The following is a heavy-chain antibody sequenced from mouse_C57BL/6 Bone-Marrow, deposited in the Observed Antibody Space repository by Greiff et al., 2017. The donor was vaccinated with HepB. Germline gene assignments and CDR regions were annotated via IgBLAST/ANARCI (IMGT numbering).Heavy chain of an antibody. V-gene: IGHV1-82*01. D-gene: IGHD2-4*01. Sequence: QVQLQQSGPELVKPGASVKISCKASGYAFSSSWMNWVKQRPGKGLEWIGRIYPGDGDTNYNGKFKGKATLTADKSSSTAYMQLSSLTSEDSAVYFGARDDYDYAMDYWGQGTSVTVSS. CDR1: GYAFSSSW. CDR3: ARDDYDYAMDY. J-gene: IGHJ4*01. CDR2: IYPGDGDT.